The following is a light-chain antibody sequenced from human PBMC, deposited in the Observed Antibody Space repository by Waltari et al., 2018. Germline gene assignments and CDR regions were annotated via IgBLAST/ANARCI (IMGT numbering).Light chain of an antibody. CDR3: SSYTGSNSPWV. CDR2: EVS. Sequence: QSALTQPPSASGSPGQSVTISCTGTSSDVGGYNYVSWYQQHPGKAPKIMIYEVSKRPSGVPDRFSGSKSGNTASLTVSGLQAEDEADYYCSSYTGSNSPWVFGGGTKLTVL. J-gene: IGLJ3*02. V-gene: IGLV2-8*01. CDR1: SSDVGGYNY.